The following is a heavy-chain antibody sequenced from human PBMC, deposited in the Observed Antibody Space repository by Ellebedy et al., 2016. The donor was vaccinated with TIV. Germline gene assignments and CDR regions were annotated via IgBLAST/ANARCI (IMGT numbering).Heavy chain of an antibody. V-gene: IGHV3-30*18. CDR1: GFTISTSA. CDR3: AKEGNHYDSSGYYRAHGMDV. CDR2: MSHDGSNK. J-gene: IGHJ6*02. D-gene: IGHD3-22*01. Sequence: PGGSLRLSCAASGFTISTSAMHWVRQAPGRGLEWVAAMSHDGSNKYYADSVTGRFTISRDNSKNTLYLQMNSLRAEDTAVYYCAKEGNHYDSSGYYRAHGMDVWGQGTTVTVSS.